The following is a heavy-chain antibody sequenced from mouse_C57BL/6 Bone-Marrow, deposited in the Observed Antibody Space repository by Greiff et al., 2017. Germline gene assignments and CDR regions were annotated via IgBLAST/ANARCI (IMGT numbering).Heavy chain of an antibody. CDR3: AREAYGNDAMDY. CDR2: IYPGDGDT. CDR1: GYAFSSSW. V-gene: IGHV1-82*01. Sequence: QVQLQQSGPELVKPGASVKISCKASGYAFSSSWMNWVKQRPGKGLEWIGRIYPGDGDTNYNGKFKGKATLTADKSSSTAYMQLSSLTSEDSAVYFCAREAYGNDAMDYWGQGTSVTVSS. D-gene: IGHD2-1*01. J-gene: IGHJ4*01.